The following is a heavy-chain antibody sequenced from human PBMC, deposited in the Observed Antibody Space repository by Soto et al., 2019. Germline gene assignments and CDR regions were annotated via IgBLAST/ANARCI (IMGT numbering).Heavy chain of an antibody. CDR1: GFSLSTNGVG. Sequence: QITLQESGPTLVKPTQTLTLTWIFSGFSLSTNGVGMGRIRRLLGQVLGPLAVLYWDDDKRHSPSLESRLTITKVTSKNQVVLTMTNMDPVDKATYYCAYRRAYDNYGYWGDIEYWGQGTLVTVSS. V-gene: IGHV2-5*02. D-gene: IGHD3-16*01. CDR3: AYRRAYDNYGYWGDIEY. J-gene: IGHJ4*02. CDR2: LYWDDDK.